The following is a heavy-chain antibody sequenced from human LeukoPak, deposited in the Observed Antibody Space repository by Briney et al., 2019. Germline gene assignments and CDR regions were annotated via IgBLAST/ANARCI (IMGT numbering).Heavy chain of an antibody. CDR3: AKYSSSSNYYYGMDV. V-gene: IGHV3-30*18. CDR1: GFTFSSYG. Sequence: GGSLRLSCAASGFTFSSYGMHWVRQAPGKGLEWVAVISYDGSYKQYADSVKGRFTISRDNSEKTLFLQMNSLRAEDTAVYYCAKYSSSSNYYYGMDVWGQGTTATVSS. D-gene: IGHD6-13*01. J-gene: IGHJ6*02. CDR2: ISYDGSYK.